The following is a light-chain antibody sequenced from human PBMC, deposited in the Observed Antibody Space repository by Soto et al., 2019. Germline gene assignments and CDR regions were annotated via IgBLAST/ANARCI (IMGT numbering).Light chain of an antibody. CDR2: EVN. V-gene: IGLV2-8*01. CDR3: TSYAGSNDWV. J-gene: IGLJ3*02. Sequence: QSALTQPPSASGSPGQSVTISCTGTSSGVGGYNYVSWYQQHPGKAPKLMIYEVNKRPSGVPDRFSGSKSGNTASLTVSGLQAEDEADYYCTSYAGSNDWVFGGGTKLTVL. CDR1: SSGVGGYNY.